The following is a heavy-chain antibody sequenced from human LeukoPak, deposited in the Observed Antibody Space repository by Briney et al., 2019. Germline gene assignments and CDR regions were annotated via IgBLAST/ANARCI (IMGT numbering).Heavy chain of an antibody. V-gene: IGHV3-48*01. J-gene: IGHJ3*02. CDR2: ISSSSSTI. D-gene: IGHD3-16*01. CDR1: GFNFNSYS. Sequence: GGSLRLSCEASGFNFNSYSMNWVRQAPGKGLEWVSSISSSSSTIYYADSVKGRFTISRDNAKNSLYLQMNSLRAEDTAVYYCARDGASDAFDIWGQGTMVTVSS. CDR3: ARDGASDAFDI.